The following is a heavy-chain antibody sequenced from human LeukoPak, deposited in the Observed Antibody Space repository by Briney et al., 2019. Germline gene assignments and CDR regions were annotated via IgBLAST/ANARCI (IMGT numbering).Heavy chain of an antibody. V-gene: IGHV3-74*01. D-gene: IGHD3-22*01. CDR1: GFTFSSYW. CDR3: ARLGYDSSGYHPFDY. J-gene: IGHJ4*02. CDR2: INSDGSTT. Sequence: PGGSLRLSCAASGFTFSSYWMTWVHQAPGKGLVWVARINSDGSTTNYADSVKGRFTIPRDNAKNTLYLQMNSLRVEDTALYYCARLGYDSSGYHPFDYWGQGTLVTVSS.